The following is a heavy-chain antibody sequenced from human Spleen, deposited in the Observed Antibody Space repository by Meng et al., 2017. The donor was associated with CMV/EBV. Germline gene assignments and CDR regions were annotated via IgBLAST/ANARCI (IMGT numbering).Heavy chain of an antibody. J-gene: IGHJ4*02. CDR2: IYSGGDT. Sequence: ETLSLTCAASGFIVSTNYMTWVRQAPGKGLEWVSLIYSGGDTFYADSAKGRFAISRDNSKNTLYLQMTSLTAEDTGVYYCARSNFWSGYSEFDYWGQGTLVTVSS. D-gene: IGHD3-3*01. CDR1: GFIVSTNY. V-gene: IGHV3-66*02. CDR3: ARSNFWSGYSEFDY.